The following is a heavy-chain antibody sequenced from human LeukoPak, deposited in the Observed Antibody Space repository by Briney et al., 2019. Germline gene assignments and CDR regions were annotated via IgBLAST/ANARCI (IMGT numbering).Heavy chain of an antibody. J-gene: IGHJ3*02. Sequence: PSETLSLTCAVYGGSFSGYYWSWIRQPPGEGLEWIGEINHSGSTNYNPSLKSRVTISVDTSKNQFSLKLSSVTAADTAVYYCARGWAALTNDAFDIWGQGTMVTVSS. CDR1: GGSFSGYY. CDR3: ARGWAALTNDAFDI. D-gene: IGHD1-14*01. CDR2: INHSGST. V-gene: IGHV4-34*01.